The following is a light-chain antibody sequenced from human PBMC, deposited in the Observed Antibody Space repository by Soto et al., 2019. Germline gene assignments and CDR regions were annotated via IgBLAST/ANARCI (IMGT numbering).Light chain of an antibody. CDR1: KLGDKY. CDR3: QAWDSSTAV. J-gene: IGLJ2*01. CDR2: QDS. V-gene: IGLV3-1*01. Sequence: SYELTQPPSVSVSPGQTASITCSGDKLGDKYACWYQQKPGQSPVLVIYQDSKRPSGIPERFSGSNSGNTATLTISGTQAMDEDDYYCQAWDSSTAVFGGGTQLTVL.